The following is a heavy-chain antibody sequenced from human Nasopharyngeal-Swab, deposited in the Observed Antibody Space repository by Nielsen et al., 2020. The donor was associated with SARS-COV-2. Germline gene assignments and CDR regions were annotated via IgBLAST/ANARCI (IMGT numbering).Heavy chain of an antibody. CDR3: AKDRRYSSGWDIKQGMDV. Sequence: GESLKISCAASGFTFSSYAMSWVRQPPGKGLEWVSAISGSGGSTYYADSVKGRFTISRDNSKNTLYLQMNSLRAEDTAVYYCAKDRRYSSGWDIKQGMDVWGQGTTVTVSS. CDR1: GFTFSSYA. CDR2: ISGSGGST. J-gene: IGHJ6*02. D-gene: IGHD6-19*01. V-gene: IGHV3-23*01.